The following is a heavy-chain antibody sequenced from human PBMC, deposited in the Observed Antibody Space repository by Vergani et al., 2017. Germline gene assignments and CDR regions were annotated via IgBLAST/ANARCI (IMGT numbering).Heavy chain of an antibody. Sequence: QVQLVQSGAEVKKPGSSVKVSCKASGGTFSSYAISWVRQAPGQGLEWIGRIIPIFGTANYAQKFQGRVTITADESTSTAYMELSSLRSEDTAVYYCASASIAVAGNTGDAFDIWGQGTMVTVSS. CDR1: GGTFSSYA. CDR3: ASASIAVAGNTGDAFDI. V-gene: IGHV1-69*13. J-gene: IGHJ3*02. CDR2: IIPIFGTA. D-gene: IGHD6-19*01.